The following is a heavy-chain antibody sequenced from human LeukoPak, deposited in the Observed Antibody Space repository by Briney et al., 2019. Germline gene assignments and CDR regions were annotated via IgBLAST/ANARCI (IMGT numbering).Heavy chain of an antibody. V-gene: IGHV3-53*01. CDR1: GFTVSSNY. CDR2: IYSGGST. CDR3: AGYDSSGYYRGGNAFDI. D-gene: IGHD3-22*01. Sequence: GGSLRLSGAASGFTVSSNYMSWVRQAPGKGLEWVSVIYSGGSTYYADSVKGRFTISRDNSKNTLYLQMNSLRAEDTAVYYCAGYDSSGYYRGGNAFDIWGQGTMVTVSS. J-gene: IGHJ3*02.